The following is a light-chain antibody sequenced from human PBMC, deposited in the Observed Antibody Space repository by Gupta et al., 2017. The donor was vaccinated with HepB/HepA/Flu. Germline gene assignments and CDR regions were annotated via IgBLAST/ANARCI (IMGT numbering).Light chain of an antibody. J-gene: IGLJ2*01. V-gene: IGLV2-23*02. CDR1: SSDVGSYNL. CDR3: CSFAGSSTVI. Sequence: SALPLSASVSGSPGQSITISCTGTSSDVGSYNLVSWYQHHPGKAPKLMIYEVTQRPSGVSNRFSGSKSGNTASLTISGLQAEDEADYYCCSFAGSSTVIFGGGTKVTVL. CDR2: EVT.